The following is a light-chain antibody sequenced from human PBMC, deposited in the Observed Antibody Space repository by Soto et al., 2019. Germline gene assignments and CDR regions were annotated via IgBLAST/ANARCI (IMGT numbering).Light chain of an antibody. Sequence: EIVLTQSPGTLSLSPGERATLSCRASQSVSSNYLAWYQLKPGQAPRLLIYGASSRATGIPDRFSGSGSGTDFTLTISSLEPEDFAVYYCQQYVSSPRTFGQGTKVDIK. CDR3: QQYVSSPRT. V-gene: IGKV3-20*01. CDR1: QSVSSNY. CDR2: GAS. J-gene: IGKJ1*01.